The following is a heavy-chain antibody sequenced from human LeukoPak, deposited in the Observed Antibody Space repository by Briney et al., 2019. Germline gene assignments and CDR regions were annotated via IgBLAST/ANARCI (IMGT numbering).Heavy chain of an antibody. CDR2: ISPTGSTT. Sequence: GGSLRLSCAASGFTFNTYAMSWVCQAPGKGLVWVSRISPTGSTTSYADSVKGRFTVSRDNAKNTLYLQVNNLRAEDTAVYYCARGPNSNWSGLDFWGQGTLLTVSS. CDR3: ARGPNSNWSGLDF. CDR1: GFTFNTYA. J-gene: IGHJ4*02. V-gene: IGHV3-74*01. D-gene: IGHD6-6*01.